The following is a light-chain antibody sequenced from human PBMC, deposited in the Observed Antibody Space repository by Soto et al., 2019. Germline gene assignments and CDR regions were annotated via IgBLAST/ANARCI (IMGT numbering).Light chain of an antibody. J-gene: IGKJ3*01. Sequence: EIVLTQSPAILSLSPGERATFSCRASQSVSRNLDWYQHKPGQTPRLLIYDASNRATGIPVRFSGSGSGTDLTLTISSLEPEDFAVYYCQQRSNGLSFGPGTKVDIK. CDR1: QSVSRN. V-gene: IGKV3-11*01. CDR2: DAS. CDR3: QQRSNGLS.